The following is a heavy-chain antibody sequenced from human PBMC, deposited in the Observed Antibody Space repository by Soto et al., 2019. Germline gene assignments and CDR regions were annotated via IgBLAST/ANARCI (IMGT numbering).Heavy chain of an antibody. CDR2: IYYSGST. CDR1: GGSISSYY. D-gene: IGHD3-9*01. J-gene: IGHJ5*02. Sequence: SETLSLTCTVSGGSISSYYWSWIRQPPGKGLEWIGYIYYSGSTNYNPSLKSRVTISVDTSKNQFSLKLSSVTAADTAVYYCARDRNDILTGFIPWFDPWGQGTLVTVSS. V-gene: IGHV4-59*01. CDR3: ARDRNDILTGFIPWFDP.